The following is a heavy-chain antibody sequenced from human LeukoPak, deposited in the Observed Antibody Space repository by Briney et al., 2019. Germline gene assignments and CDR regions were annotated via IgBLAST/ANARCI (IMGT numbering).Heavy chain of an antibody. Sequence: ASVKVSCKASGYTFTGSYMHWVRQAPGQGLEWMGWINPNSGGTNYAQKFQGRVTMTRDTSISTAYMELSRLRSDDTAVYYCARGLYGSGSLFLGYYYYYGMDVWGQGTTVTVSS. CDR3: ARGLYGSGSLFLGYYYYYGMDV. CDR1: GYTFTGSY. J-gene: IGHJ6*02. D-gene: IGHD3-10*01. V-gene: IGHV1-2*02. CDR2: INPNSGGT.